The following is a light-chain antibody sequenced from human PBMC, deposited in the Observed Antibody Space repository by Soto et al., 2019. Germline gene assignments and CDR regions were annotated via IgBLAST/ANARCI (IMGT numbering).Light chain of an antibody. CDR2: DVN. CDR3: CSYAGSYTVV. J-gene: IGLJ2*01. CDR1: SSDVGYYNY. V-gene: IGLV2-11*01. Sequence: QSALTQPRSVSGSPGQSVTISCTGTSSDVGYYNYVSWYQQHPGKAPKLMIYDVNKWPSGVPDRFSGSKSGNTASLTISGLQAEDEADYYCCSYAGSYTVVFGGATKLTVL.